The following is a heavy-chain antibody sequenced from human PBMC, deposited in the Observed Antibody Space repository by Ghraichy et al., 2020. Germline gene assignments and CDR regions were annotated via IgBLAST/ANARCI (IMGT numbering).Heavy chain of an antibody. D-gene: IGHD1-1*01. CDR1: GGTFSSYA. Sequence: SVKVSCKASGGTFSSYAISWVRQAPGQGLEWMGRIIPILGIANYAQKFQGRVTITADKSTSTAYMELSSLRSEDTAVYYCARDTLSGGPNDPYYYYGMDVWGQGTTVTVSS. J-gene: IGHJ6*02. CDR3: ARDTLSGGPNDPYYYYGMDV. CDR2: IIPILGIA. V-gene: IGHV1-69*04.